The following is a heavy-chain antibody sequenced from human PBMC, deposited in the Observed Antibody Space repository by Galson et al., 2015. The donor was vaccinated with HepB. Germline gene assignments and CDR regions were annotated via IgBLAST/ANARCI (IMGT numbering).Heavy chain of an antibody. D-gene: IGHD3-22*01. CDR3: ARGVPTGCYDSGGYYALAFDI. J-gene: IGHJ3*02. CDR1: GYTFTSYY. Sequence: SVKVSCKASGYTFTSYYIHWVRQAPGQGLEWTGLINPAGGSTIYAQRFQGRVTMTRDTSTSTVYMELSSLRSEDAAVYYCARGVPTGCYDSGGYYALAFDIWGQGTMVTVSS. CDR2: INPAGGST. V-gene: IGHV1-46*01.